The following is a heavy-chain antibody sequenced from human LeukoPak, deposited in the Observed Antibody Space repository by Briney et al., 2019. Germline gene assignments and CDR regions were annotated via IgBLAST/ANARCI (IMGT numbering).Heavy chain of an antibody. Sequence: SETLSLTCAVYGGSFSGYYWSWIRQPPGKGLEWIGEINHSGSTNYNPSLKSRVTISVDTSKNQFSLKLSSVTAADTAVYYCARGGYGGHSSSPRILDYWGQGTLVTVSS. V-gene: IGHV4-34*01. J-gene: IGHJ4*02. CDR1: GGSFSGYY. CDR3: ARGGYGGHSSSPRILDY. D-gene: IGHD6-6*01. CDR2: INHSGST.